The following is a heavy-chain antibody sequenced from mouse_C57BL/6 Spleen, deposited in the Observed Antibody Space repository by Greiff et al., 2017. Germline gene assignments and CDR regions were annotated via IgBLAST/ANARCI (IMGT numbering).Heavy chain of an antibody. CDR1: GYTFTSYW. V-gene: IGHV1-69*01. CDR3: ARGARGFAY. CDR2: IDPSDSYT. J-gene: IGHJ3*01. Sequence: VQLQQPGAELVLPGASVKLSCKASGYTFTSYWMHWVKQSPGPGLEWIGEIDPSDSYTNYNQKFKGKSTLTVDKSSSTAYMQLSSLTSEDSAVYYCARGARGFAYWGQGTLVTVSA.